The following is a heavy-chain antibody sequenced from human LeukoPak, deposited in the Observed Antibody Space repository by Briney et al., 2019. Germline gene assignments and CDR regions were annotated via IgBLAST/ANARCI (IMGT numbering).Heavy chain of an antibody. CDR3: ARNAYDFWSGLSYYFDY. CDR1: GYTFTSYG. Sequence: ASVKVSCKASGYTFTSYGISWVRQAPGQGLEWMGWISAYNGNTDYAQKLQGRVTMTTDTPTSTAYMELRSLRSDDTAVYYCARNAYDFWSGLSYYFDYWGQGTLVTVSS. V-gene: IGHV1-18*01. CDR2: ISAYNGNT. D-gene: IGHD3-3*01. J-gene: IGHJ4*02.